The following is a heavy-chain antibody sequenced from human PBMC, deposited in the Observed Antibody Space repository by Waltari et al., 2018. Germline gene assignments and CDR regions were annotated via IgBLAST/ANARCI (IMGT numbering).Heavy chain of an antibody. CDR3: VRNRGWQQFDX. CDR2: IKEDGXRK. J-gene: IGHJ4*02. Sequence: EVQLVXSGXXLVQXGGSLRXSCAVSGFTXSNYWMGWVRQAPGKGLEWVAGIKEDGXRKDYVDSVKXRFTISRDNAKSTLYLQXNSLRAEDXAVFYXVRNRGWQQFDXWGQGTLVTVSS. D-gene: IGHD2-15*01. V-gene: IGHV3-7*01. CDR1: GFTXSNYW.